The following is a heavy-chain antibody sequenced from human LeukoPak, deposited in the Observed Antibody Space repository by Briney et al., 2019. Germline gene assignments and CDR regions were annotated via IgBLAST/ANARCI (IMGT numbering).Heavy chain of an antibody. CDR2: IYPGDYET. Sequence: GASLQISCEGSGSLFSNYWIGWVRPLPGKGLEGMGIIYPGDYETRYSPSFQGLVTISVDKSISTAYLQWSSLKASDTAMYYCAIPPGYCGNDCSFDHWGQGTLVTVSS. J-gene: IGHJ4*02. CDR3: AIPPGYCGNDCSFDH. V-gene: IGHV5-51*01. D-gene: IGHD2-21*02. CDR1: GSLFSNYW.